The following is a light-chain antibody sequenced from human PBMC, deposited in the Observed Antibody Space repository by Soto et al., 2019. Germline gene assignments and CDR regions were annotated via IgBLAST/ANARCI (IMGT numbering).Light chain of an antibody. CDR3: ETWDSNTHTV. CDR2: LEGSGSY. CDR1: SGHSSYI. J-gene: IGLJ3*02. V-gene: IGLV4-60*02. Sequence: QSALTQSSSASASLGSSVKLTCTLSSGHSSYIIAWHQQQPGKAPRYLMKLEGSGSYNKGSGVPDRLSGSSSGADRYLTISNLQFEDEADYYCETWDSNTHTVFGGGTKLTVL.